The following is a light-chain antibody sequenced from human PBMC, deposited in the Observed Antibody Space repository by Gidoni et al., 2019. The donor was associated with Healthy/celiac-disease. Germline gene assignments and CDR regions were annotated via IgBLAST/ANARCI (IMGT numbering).Light chain of an antibody. Sequence: SYELQQPPSVSVSPGQTARITGSGDALPKQYAYWYQQKPGQAPVLVIYKDSERPSGIPERFSGSSSGTTGTLTISGVQAEDEADYYCQSADSSGTYKVFGGGTKRTVL. V-gene: IGLV3-25*03. CDR3: QSADSSGTYKV. CDR1: ALPKQY. CDR2: KDS. J-gene: IGLJ2*01.